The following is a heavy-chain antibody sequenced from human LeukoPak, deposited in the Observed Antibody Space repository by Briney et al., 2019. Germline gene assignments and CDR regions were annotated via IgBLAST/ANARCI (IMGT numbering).Heavy chain of an antibody. CDR1: GYTFTDYY. D-gene: IGHD3-16*02. CDR3: ASPCREWGSYRIPYGFDP. J-gene: IGHJ5*02. V-gene: IGHV1-2*02. Sequence: ASVKVSCKASGYTFTDYYMHWVRQAPGQGLEWMGWINPNSGGTNYAQKFQGRVTMTRDTSISTAYMELSRLRSDDTAVYYCASPCREWGSYRIPYGFDPWGQGTLVTVSS. CDR2: INPNSGGT.